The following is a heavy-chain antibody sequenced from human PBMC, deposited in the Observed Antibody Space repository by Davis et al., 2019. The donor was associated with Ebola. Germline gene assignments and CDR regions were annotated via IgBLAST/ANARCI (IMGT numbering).Heavy chain of an antibody. CDR3: ARSAFWSGYHYYYYGMDV. CDR1: GYTFSNYG. D-gene: IGHD3-3*01. J-gene: IGHJ6*04. CDR2: MNPHNGNT. Sequence: AASVKVSCKASGYTFSNYGITWVRQAPGQGLEWMGWMNPHNGNTNYAQNVQGRVIMTSDTATTTAYMEVGSLRSEDTAVYYCARSAFWSGYHYYYYGMDVWGKGTTVTVSS. V-gene: IGHV1-18*01.